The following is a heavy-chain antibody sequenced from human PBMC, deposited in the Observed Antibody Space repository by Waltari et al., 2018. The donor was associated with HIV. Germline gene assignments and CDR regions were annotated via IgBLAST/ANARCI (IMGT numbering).Heavy chain of an antibody. CDR1: GFTFSSSW. J-gene: IGHJ4*02. Sequence: EVEVVESGGGLVQPGGSLRLPCAVSGFTFSSSWMGWVRQAPGKGLAGVANINQDGSEIYYVASVEGRFTISRDNSKNLLYLQMNSLRAEDTAVYYCAREGGRDCSGGTCYIDYWGQGTLVTVSS. CDR2: INQDGSEI. CDR3: AREGGRDCSGGTCYIDY. V-gene: IGHV3-7*01. D-gene: IGHD2-15*01.